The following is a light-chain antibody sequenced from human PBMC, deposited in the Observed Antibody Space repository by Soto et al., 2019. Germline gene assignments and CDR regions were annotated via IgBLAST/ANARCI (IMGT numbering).Light chain of an antibody. CDR1: QRVSSTY. CDR2: CAY. J-gene: IGKJ1*01. CDR3: QQYCSSPQT. V-gene: IGKV3-20*01. Sequence: EIVWTQSPGTLSLSPGERATLSVRAIQRVSSTYLAWYQQKPGQAPSLLVYCAYYRATAIPHRFSASGSGTDFTLTIIRLKPEDFAVYYCQQYCSSPQTFGQGTKVEIK.